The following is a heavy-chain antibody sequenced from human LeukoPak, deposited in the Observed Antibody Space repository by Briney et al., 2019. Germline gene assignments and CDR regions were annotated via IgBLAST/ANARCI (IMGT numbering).Heavy chain of an antibody. Sequence: GGSLRLSCAASGFAFSNYWMHWVRQAPLKGLVWVSRINSDGETTGYADSVKGRFTISRDNAKNTLYLQMNSLRAEDTALYYCARGGTSGSLIYWGQGTLVTVSS. V-gene: IGHV3-74*01. CDR1: GFAFSNYW. CDR3: ARGGTSGSLIY. CDR2: INSDGETT. J-gene: IGHJ4*02. D-gene: IGHD1-26*01.